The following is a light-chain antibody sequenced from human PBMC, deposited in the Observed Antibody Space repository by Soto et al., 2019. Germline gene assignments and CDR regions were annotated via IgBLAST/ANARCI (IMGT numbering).Light chain of an antibody. Sequence: EIVLTQSPGTLSLSPGERATLSCRASQSVSSNNLAWYQQRPGQAPRVVIYGASTKATGIPEWFSGSGSGTDFTLTISRLQHEDVAVYYCQQYGRSPFTFGPGTKVDIK. V-gene: IGKV3-20*01. CDR1: QSVSSNN. CDR2: GAS. J-gene: IGKJ3*01. CDR3: QQYGRSPFT.